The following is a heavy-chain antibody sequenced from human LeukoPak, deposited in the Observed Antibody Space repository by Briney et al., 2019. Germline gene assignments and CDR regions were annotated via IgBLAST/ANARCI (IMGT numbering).Heavy chain of an antibody. CDR1: GFTFSSYA. D-gene: IGHD3-9*01. Sequence: GGSLRLSCAASGFTFSSYAMSWVRQAPGKGLEWVSAISGSGGSTYYADSVKGRFTISRDNSKKTLYLQMNSLRAEDKAVYYCAKGSVYYDILTGYFNDYYYYGMDVWGQGTTITVSS. J-gene: IGHJ6*02. V-gene: IGHV3-23*01. CDR3: AKGSVYYDILTGYFNDYYYYGMDV. CDR2: ISGSGGST.